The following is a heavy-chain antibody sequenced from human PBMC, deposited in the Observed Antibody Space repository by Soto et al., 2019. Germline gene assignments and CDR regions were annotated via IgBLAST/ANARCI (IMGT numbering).Heavy chain of an antibody. D-gene: IGHD3-22*01. J-gene: IGHJ4*02. CDR1: GFTLNNYG. CDR2: IWYDGSNK. Sequence: SLRLSCAASGFTLNNYGMHWVRQAPGKGLEWVAVIWYDGSNKFYSDSVKGRFTISRDNSKNTLYLQMNSLRAEDTAVYYCAREVSSAYYGDFDYWGQGTLVTVSS. CDR3: AREVSSAYYGDFDY. V-gene: IGHV3-33*01.